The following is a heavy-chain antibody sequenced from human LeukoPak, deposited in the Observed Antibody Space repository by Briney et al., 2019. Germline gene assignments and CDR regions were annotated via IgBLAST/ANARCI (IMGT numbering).Heavy chain of an antibody. V-gene: IGHV4-39*07. CDR2: IYYSGST. Sequence: SETLSLTCTVSGGSISSSSYYWGWIRQPPGKGLEWIGSIYYSGSTYYNPSLKSRVTISVDTSKNQFSLKLSSVTAADTAVYYCARGLVGGVIYYWGQGTLVTVSS. J-gene: IGHJ4*02. D-gene: IGHD3-16*02. CDR3: ARGLVGGVIYY. CDR1: GGSISSSSYY.